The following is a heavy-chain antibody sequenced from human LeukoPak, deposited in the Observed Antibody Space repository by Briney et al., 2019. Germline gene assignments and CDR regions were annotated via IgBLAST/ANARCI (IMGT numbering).Heavy chain of an antibody. CDR1: GFTFSSYG. CDR2: IRYDGSNK. Sequence: GGSLRLSCAASGFTFSSYGMHWVCQAPGKGLEWVAFIRYDGSNKYYADSVKGRFTISRDNSKNTLYLQMNSLRAEDTAVYYCGYGDYRAPNWFDPWGQGTLVTVSS. V-gene: IGHV3-30*02. D-gene: IGHD4-17*01. CDR3: GYGDYRAPNWFDP. J-gene: IGHJ5*02.